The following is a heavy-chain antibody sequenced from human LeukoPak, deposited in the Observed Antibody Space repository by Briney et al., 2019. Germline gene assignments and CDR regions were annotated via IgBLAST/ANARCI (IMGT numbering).Heavy chain of an antibody. V-gene: IGHV1-2*06. D-gene: IGHD3-10*01. CDR1: GYTFTGYY. J-gene: IGHJ3*02. Sequence: ASVKVSCKASGYTFTGYYMHWVRQAPGQGLEWMGRINPNSGGTNYAQKFQGRVTMTRDTSISTAYMELSRLRSDDTAVYYCARLLLYGSGIGSRDAFDIWGQGTMVTVSS. CDR3: ARLLLYGSGIGSRDAFDI. CDR2: INPNSGGT.